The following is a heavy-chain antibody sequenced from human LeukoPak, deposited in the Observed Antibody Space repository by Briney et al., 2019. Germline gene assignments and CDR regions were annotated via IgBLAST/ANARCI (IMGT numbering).Heavy chain of an antibody. CDR2: IGTAGDT. CDR1: GFTFSSYD. V-gene: IGHV3-13*01. Sequence: QPGGSLLLSCAASGFTFSSYDMHWGRQATGKGLEGVSAIGTAGDTYYPGSVKGRFTISRENAKNSLYLQMNSLRAGDTAVYYCARDTYHLGGGMDVWGQGTTVTVSS. J-gene: IGHJ6*02. D-gene: IGHD2-2*01. CDR3: ARDTYHLGGGMDV.